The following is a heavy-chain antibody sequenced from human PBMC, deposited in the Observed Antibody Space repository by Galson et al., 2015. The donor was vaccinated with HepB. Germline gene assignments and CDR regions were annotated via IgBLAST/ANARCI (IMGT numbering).Heavy chain of an antibody. CDR3: TTDSGYSYGTQYYYYGMDV. Sequence: SLRLSCAASGFTFSNAWMSWVRQAPGKGLEWVGRIKSKTDGGTTDYAAPVKGRFTISRDDSKNTLYLQMNSLKTEDTAVYYCTTDSGYSYGTQYYYYGMDVWGQGTTVTVSS. CDR2: IKSKTDGGTT. CDR1: GFTFSNAW. J-gene: IGHJ6*02. V-gene: IGHV3-15*01. D-gene: IGHD5-18*01.